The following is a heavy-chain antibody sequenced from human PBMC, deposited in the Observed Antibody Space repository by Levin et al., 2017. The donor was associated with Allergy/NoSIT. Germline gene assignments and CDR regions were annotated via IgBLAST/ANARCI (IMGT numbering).Heavy chain of an antibody. Sequence: GGSLRLSCAASGFNFDNYGLSWVRQSPGKGLEWVSGISRSGANTYYADSVKGRFTVSRDNSENTMTLHMNNLRAEDAALYYCAKQGKDGKFDCWGGQYYLHSWGQGPLVHVSP. J-gene: IGHJ4*02. V-gene: IGHV3-23*01. CDR3: AKQGKDGKFDCWGGQYYLHS. CDR1: GFNFDNYG. D-gene: IGHD3-3*01. CDR2: ISRSGANT.